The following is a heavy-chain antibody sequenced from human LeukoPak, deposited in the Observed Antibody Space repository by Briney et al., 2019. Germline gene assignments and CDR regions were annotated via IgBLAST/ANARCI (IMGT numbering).Heavy chain of an antibody. J-gene: IGHJ3*02. CDR3: AKYAYNWNAPDGFDM. CDR2: ISYDGGRK. Sequence: GGSLRLSCRASRFSFSDYDMHWVRQAPGKGLEWVAVISYDGGRKYYGDSVKGRFTISRDNSESTLFLQMNSLRTDDTSVYFCAKYAYNWNAPDGFDMWGQGTMVIVSS. CDR1: RFSFSDYD. D-gene: IGHD1-1*01. V-gene: IGHV3-30*18.